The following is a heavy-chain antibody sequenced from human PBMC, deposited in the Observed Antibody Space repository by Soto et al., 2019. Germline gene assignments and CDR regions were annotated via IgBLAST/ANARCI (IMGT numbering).Heavy chain of an antibody. CDR3: ARQIQSPDY. J-gene: IGHJ4*02. V-gene: IGHV1-18*01. CDR2: ISAYNGNT. Sequence: XVKVSFKASVYTFTRYGISCVRQAPGQGLEWMGWISAYNGNTNYAQKLQGRVTMTTDTSTSTAYMEMRSLRSDDTAVYYCARQIQSPDYWGQGTLVTVSS. CDR1: VYTFTRYG.